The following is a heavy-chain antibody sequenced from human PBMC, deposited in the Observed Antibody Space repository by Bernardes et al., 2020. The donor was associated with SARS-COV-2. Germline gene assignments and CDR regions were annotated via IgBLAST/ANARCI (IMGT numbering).Heavy chain of an antibody. CDR2: ISGSGGTT. Sequence: GGSLRLSCAASGFTFSSYAMSWVRQAPGKGLEWVSAISGSGGTTDYADSVKGRFTISRDSSKNTLYLQMNSLRGEDTAMYYCATWNGAYWGQGTLVTVSP. D-gene: IGHD1-1*01. CDR3: ATWNGAY. CDR1: GFTFSSYA. V-gene: IGHV3-23*01. J-gene: IGHJ4*02.